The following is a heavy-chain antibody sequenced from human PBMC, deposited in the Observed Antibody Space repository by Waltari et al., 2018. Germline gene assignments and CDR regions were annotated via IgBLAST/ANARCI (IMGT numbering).Heavy chain of an antibody. CDR3: AKGRFGELSLQYFDY. Sequence: EVQLLESGGGLVQPGGSLRLSCAASGFTFSSYAMSWVRKAPGKGLEWVSVIYSGGSTYYADSVKGRFTISRDNSKNTLYLQMNSLRAEDTAVYYCAKGRFGELSLQYFDYWGQGTLVTVSS. V-gene: IGHV3-23*03. J-gene: IGHJ4*02. CDR1: GFTFSSYA. D-gene: IGHD3-10*01. CDR2: IYSGGST.